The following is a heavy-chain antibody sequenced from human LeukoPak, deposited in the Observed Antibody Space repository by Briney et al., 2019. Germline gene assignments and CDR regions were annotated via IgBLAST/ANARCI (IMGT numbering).Heavy chain of an antibody. J-gene: IGHJ4*02. CDR2: IYPGDSDT. V-gene: IGHV5-51*01. Sequence: GESLKISCKGSGYSFTSYWIGWVRQMPGKGLEWMGIIYPGDSDTRYSPSFQGQVTISADKSISTAYLQGSSLKASDTAMYYCPSWLKRGSYPYSFAFWGQGTLAAVPS. CDR1: GYSFTSYW. D-gene: IGHD1-26*01. CDR3: PSWLKRGSYPYSFAF.